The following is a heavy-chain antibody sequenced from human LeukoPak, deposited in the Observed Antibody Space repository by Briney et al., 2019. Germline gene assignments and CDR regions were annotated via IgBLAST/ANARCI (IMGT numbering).Heavy chain of an antibody. V-gene: IGHV3-7*01. CDR3: ARDPIVVASDY. J-gene: IGHJ4*02. CDR2: IKQDGSEK. Sequence: GGSLRLSCAASGFTVSSNYMSWVRQAPGKGLEWVANIKQDGSEKYYVDSVKGRFTISRDNAKNSLYLQMNSLRAEDTAVYYCARDPIVVASDYWGQGTLVTVSS. CDR1: GFTVSSNY. D-gene: IGHD3-22*01.